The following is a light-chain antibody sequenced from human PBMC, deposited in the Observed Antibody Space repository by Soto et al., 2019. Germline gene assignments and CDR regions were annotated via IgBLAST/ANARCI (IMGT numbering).Light chain of an antibody. J-gene: IGKJ5*01. CDR3: QHFGGTTFT. CDR2: GAS. V-gene: IGKV3-20*01. Sequence: EIVLTQSPGTLSLSPGEGATLSCRASQSVSSSYIAWDQQRPGQTPSLLIYGASTRATGIPDRFSGSGSGTHFTLTISRLEPGDFAVYYCQHFGGTTFTFGQGTRREIK. CDR1: QSVSSSY.